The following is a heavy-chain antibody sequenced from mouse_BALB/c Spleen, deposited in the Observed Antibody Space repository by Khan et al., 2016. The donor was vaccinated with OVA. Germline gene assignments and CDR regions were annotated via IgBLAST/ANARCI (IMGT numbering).Heavy chain of an antibody. D-gene: IGHD2-14*01. Sequence: VQLKESGAELVKPGASVKLSCTASGFNIKDTYIHWVKQRPEQGLEWIGKTDPANDNTQHDPKFQGKATITAVTSSNTAFLQLSSLTSEDTADYYCASSSAYYRYGNGMDFWGQGTSVTVSS. J-gene: IGHJ4*01. CDR2: TDPANDNT. CDR1: GFNIKDTY. CDR3: ASSSAYYRYGNGMDF. V-gene: IGHV14-3*02.